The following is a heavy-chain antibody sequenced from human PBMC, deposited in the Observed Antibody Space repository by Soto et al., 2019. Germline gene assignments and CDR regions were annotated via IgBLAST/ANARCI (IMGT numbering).Heavy chain of an antibody. CDR3: ARDRGITIFGVVESGGWFDP. CDR1: GFTFSSYA. D-gene: IGHD3-3*01. V-gene: IGHV3-30-3*01. J-gene: IGHJ5*02. Sequence: QVQLVESGGGVVQPGRSLRLSCAASGFTFSSYAMHWVRQAPGKGLEWVAVISYDGSNKYYADSVKGRFTISRDNSKNTLYLQMNSLRAEDTAVYYCARDRGITIFGVVESGGWFDPWGQGNLVTVSS. CDR2: ISYDGSNK.